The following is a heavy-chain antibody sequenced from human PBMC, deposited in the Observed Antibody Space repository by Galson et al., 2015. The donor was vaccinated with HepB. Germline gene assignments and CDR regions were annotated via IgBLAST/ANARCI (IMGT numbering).Heavy chain of an antibody. D-gene: IGHD6-19*01. CDR1: GFTFSNYV. CDR2: ISGSGDGT. CDR3: ANRASSGWYYFDY. J-gene: IGHJ4*02. Sequence: SLRLSCAASGFTFSNYVMTWVRQAPGKGLEWVSTISGSGDGTFYADSVKGRFTISRDDSKNTLYLQMNSLRADDTAVYYCANRASSGWYYFDYWGQGTLVTVSS. V-gene: IGHV3-23*01.